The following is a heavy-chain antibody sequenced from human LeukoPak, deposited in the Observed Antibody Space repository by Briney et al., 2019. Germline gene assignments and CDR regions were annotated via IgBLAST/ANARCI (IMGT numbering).Heavy chain of an antibody. CDR2: ISSGSSYI. CDR1: GFTFSSYS. D-gene: IGHD1-14*01. J-gene: IGHJ4*02. Sequence: GGSLRLSCAASGFTFSSYSMNWVRQAPGKGLEWVSSISSGSSYIYYADSVKGRFTISRDNAKNSLYLQMNSLRAEDTAVYYCARAEAGPIDYWGQGTLVTVSP. CDR3: ARAEAGPIDY. V-gene: IGHV3-21*01.